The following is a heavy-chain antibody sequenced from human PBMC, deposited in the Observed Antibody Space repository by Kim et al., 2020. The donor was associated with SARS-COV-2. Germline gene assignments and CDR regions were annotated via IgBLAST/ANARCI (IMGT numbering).Heavy chain of an antibody. V-gene: IGHV4-34*01. CDR3: ARVIRYCSGGSCYSPRWY. D-gene: IGHD2-15*01. CDR2: INHSGST. CDR1: GGSFSGYY. J-gene: IGHJ2*01. Sequence: SETLSLTCAVYGGSFSGYYWSWIRQPPGKGLEWIGEINHSGSTNYNPSLKSRVTISVDTSKNQFSLKLSSVTAADTAVYYCARVIRYCSGGSCYSPRWY.